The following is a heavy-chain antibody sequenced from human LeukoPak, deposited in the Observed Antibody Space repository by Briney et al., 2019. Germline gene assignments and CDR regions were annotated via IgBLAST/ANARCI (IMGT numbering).Heavy chain of an antibody. CDR3: ARELIVVVPAAKRGFDY. CDR1: GFTFSSYS. CDR2: ISSSSSYI. V-gene: IGHV3-21*01. D-gene: IGHD2-2*01. J-gene: IGHJ4*02. Sequence: PGGSLRLSCAASGFTFSSYSMAWVRQAPGKGLEWVSSISSSSSYIYYADSVKGRFTISRDNAKNSLYLQMNSLRAEDTAVYYCARELIVVVPAAKRGFDYWGQGTLVTVSS.